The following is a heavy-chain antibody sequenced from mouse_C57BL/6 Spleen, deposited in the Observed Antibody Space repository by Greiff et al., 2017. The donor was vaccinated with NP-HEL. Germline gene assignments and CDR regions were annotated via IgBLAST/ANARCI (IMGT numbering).Heavy chain of an antibody. CDR1: GYTFTDYY. CDR3: ARSEDGYYLYYAMDY. V-gene: IGHV1-26*01. Sequence: VQLQQSGPELVKPGASVKISCKASGYTFTDYYMNWVKQSHGKSLEWIGDINPNNGGTSYNQKFKGKATLTVDKSSSTAYMELRSLTSEDSAVYYCARSEDGYYLYYAMDYWGQGTSVTVSS. D-gene: IGHD2-3*01. CDR2: INPNNGGT. J-gene: IGHJ4*01.